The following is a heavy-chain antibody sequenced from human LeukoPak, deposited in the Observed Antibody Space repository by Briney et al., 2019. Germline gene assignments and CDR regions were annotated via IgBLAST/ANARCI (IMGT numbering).Heavy chain of an antibody. D-gene: IGHD4/OR15-4a*01. V-gene: IGHV3-9*01. Sequence: GGSLRLSCAASGFTFDDYAMHWVRQAPGKGLKWVSGISWKSDRIGYADSVKGRFTISRDNSKNTLYLQMNSLRAEDTAVYYCARRAGAYSHPYDYWGQGTLVTVSS. CDR2: ISWKSDRI. CDR1: GFTFDDYA. J-gene: IGHJ4*02. CDR3: ARRAGAYSHPYDY.